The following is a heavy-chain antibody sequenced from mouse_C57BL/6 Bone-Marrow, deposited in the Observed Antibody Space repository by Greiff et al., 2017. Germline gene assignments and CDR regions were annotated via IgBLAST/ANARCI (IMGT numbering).Heavy chain of an antibody. CDR3: ARMITNRYFDV. J-gene: IGHJ1*03. CDR2: ISIGSSTI. V-gene: IGHV5-17*01. CDR1: GFTFSDYG. D-gene: IGHD2-4*01. Sequence: EVKLMESGGGLVKPGGSLKLSCAASGFTFSDYGMHWVRQAPEKGLEWVAYISIGSSTIYYADTVKGRFTISRDNAKNTLFLQMTSLRSEDTAMYYCARMITNRYFDVWGTGTTVTVSS.